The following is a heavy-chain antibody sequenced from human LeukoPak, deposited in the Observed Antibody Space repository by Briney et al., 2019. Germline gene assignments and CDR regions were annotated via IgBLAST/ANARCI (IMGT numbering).Heavy chain of an antibody. CDR2: ISASGGAT. CDR1: GFTFNSYA. Sequence: GGSLRLSCAASGFTFNSYAMSWVRQAPGKGLEWVSAISASGGATYYADSVKGRFTISRDNSENTLFLQMNSLRAEDMAVYYCAKEPREYCSSTSCPNWFDLWGQGTLVTVSS. D-gene: IGHD2-2*01. V-gene: IGHV3-23*01. J-gene: IGHJ5*02. CDR3: AKEPREYCSSTSCPNWFDL.